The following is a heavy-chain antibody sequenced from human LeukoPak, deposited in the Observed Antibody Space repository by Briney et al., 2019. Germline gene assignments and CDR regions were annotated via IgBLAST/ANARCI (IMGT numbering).Heavy chain of an antibody. J-gene: IGHJ5*02. V-gene: IGHV4-4*07. CDR1: GGSINIYY. D-gene: IGHD6-13*01. Sequence: PSETLSLTCSVSGGSINIYYWSWIRQPAGKGLEWIGRIHSSGNTNYNPSLKSRVTISVDTSKNQFSLKLSSVTAADTAVYYCAREIAAAGPRWFDPWGQGTLVTVSS. CDR3: AREIAAAGPRWFDP. CDR2: IHSSGNT.